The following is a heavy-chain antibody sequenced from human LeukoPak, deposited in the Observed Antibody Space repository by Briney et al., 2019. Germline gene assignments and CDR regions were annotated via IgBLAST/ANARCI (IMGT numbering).Heavy chain of an antibody. CDR3: ARVIIAVAGTGWFDP. D-gene: IGHD6-19*01. CDR1: GFSFSSYS. CDR2: ISSSSSYI. J-gene: IGHJ5*02. V-gene: IGHV3-21*01. Sequence: GGSLRLSCAGSGFSFSSYSLSWVRQAPGKGLEWVSSISSSSSYIYYADSVKGRFTISRDNAKNSLYLQMNSLRAEDTAVYYCARVIIAVAGTGWFDPWGQGTLVTVSS.